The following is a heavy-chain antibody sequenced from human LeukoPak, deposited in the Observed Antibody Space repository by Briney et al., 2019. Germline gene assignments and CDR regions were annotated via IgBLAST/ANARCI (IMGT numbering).Heavy chain of an antibody. J-gene: IGHJ4*02. Sequence: GGSLRLSCAASGFTFSSSAMHWVRQAPGKGLEWVSAISGSGGSTYYADSVKGRFTISRDNSKNTLYLQMNSLRAEDTAVYYCATIVVVPAAIPDFDYWGQGTLVTVSS. CDR2: ISGSGGST. V-gene: IGHV3-23*01. CDR3: ATIVVVPAAIPDFDY. D-gene: IGHD2-2*01. CDR1: GFTFSSSA.